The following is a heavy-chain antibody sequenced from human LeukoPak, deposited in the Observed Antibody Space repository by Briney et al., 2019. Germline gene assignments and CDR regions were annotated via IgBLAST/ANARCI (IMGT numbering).Heavy chain of an antibody. V-gene: IGHV3-7*01. CDR1: GFTFSNYW. J-gene: IGHJ5*02. D-gene: IGHD6-19*01. CDR2: IKQDGSEE. Sequence: PGGSLRLSCAASGFTFSNYWMGWVRQAPGKGLEWVANIKQDGSEEYYVDSVKGRFTISRDNAKNSLYLQMNSLRAEDTAVYFCARAEGSGWFSRKWFDPWGQGTLVTVSS. CDR3: ARAEGSGWFSRKWFDP.